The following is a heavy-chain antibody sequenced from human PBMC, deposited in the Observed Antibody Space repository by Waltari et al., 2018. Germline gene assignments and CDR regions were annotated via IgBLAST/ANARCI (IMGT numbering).Heavy chain of an antibody. J-gene: IGHJ4*02. CDR3: ARGPLNAPYYFDY. Sequence: QVQLVQSGAEVKKHEYSVKVSCKASGGTFRSYAFSWVRQAPGQGLEWMGGIIPIFGTANYAQKFQARVTITADESTSTAYMELSSLRSEDTAVYYCARGPLNAPYYFDYWGQGTLVTVSS. D-gene: IGHD2-2*01. V-gene: IGHV1-69*12. CDR2: IIPIFGTA. CDR1: GGTFRSYA.